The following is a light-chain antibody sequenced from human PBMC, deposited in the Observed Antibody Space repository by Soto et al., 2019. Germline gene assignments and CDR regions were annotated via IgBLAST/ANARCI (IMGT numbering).Light chain of an antibody. Sequence: QLVLTQSPSASASLGASVKLTCTLSSGHSSYAIAWHQQQPEKSPRYLMKVNSDGSHNKGDGIPDRFSGSSSGAERYLTISSLQSEDEADYYCQTWGAGIRVFGTGTKVTVL. V-gene: IGLV4-69*01. CDR3: QTWGAGIRV. CDR1: SGHSSYA. J-gene: IGLJ1*01. CDR2: VNSDGSH.